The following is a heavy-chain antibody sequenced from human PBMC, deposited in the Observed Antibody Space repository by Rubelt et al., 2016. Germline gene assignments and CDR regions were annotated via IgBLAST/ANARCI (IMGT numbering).Heavy chain of an antibody. D-gene: IGHD2-2*01. Sequence: QVQLQESGPGLVKPSETLSLTCTVSGYSISSGYYWGWIRQPPGKGLEWIGSIYQSGSTYYNPSLTSRVNISVDTSKNQFPRKLSSVTAADTAVYYCARSRSVLVPGFDYWGQGTLVTVSS. V-gene: IGHV4-38-2*02. CDR1: GYSISSGYY. CDR2: IYQSGST. CDR3: ARSRSVLVPGFDY. J-gene: IGHJ4*02.